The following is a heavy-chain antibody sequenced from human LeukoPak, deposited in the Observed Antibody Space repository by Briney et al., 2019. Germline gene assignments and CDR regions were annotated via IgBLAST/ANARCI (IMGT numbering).Heavy chain of an antibody. CDR3: AREPSQGAFDI. Sequence: PGGSLRLSCAASGFTFSDSSMNWVRQAPGKGLEWVSYISSTSAIIYYADSVKGRFTISRDNAKHSVYLQMNCLRAEDTAVYYCAREPSQGAFDIWGQGTMVTVSS. CDR1: GFTFSDSS. CDR2: ISSTSAII. J-gene: IGHJ3*02. V-gene: IGHV3-48*01.